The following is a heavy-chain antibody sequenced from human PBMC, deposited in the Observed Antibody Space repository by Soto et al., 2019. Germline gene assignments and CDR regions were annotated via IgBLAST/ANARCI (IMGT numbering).Heavy chain of an antibody. CDR2: ISGSGGST. V-gene: IGHV3-23*01. D-gene: IGHD3-22*01. J-gene: IGHJ4*02. Sequence: GGSLRLSCAASGFTFSSYAMSWFRQAPGKGLEWVSAISGSGGSTYYADSVKGRFTISRDNSKSTLYLQMNSLSAEDTAVYYCAKDSNEYYYDSSGYRDYWGQGTLVTVS. CDR3: AKDSNEYYYDSSGYRDY. CDR1: GFTFSSYA.